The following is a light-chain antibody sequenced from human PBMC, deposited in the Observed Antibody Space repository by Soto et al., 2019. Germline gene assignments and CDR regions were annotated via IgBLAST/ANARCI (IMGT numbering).Light chain of an antibody. Sequence: EIVMTQSPLSLPVTPGEPASLSCKSSQSLLHRNGDYYLDRYLQKPVQSPQLLIYMGSSRTSGAPGRFSGSGSGTEFTLRISSVEAEDVGVYYCMQSQRCPRTFGQGTKLEIK. CDR2: MGS. CDR3: MQSQRCPRT. J-gene: IGKJ2*01. V-gene: IGKV2-28*01. CDR1: QSLLHRNGDYY.